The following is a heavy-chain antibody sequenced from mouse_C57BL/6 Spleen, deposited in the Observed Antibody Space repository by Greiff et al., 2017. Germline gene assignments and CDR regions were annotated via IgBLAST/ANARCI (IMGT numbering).Heavy chain of an antibody. V-gene: IGHV1-62-2*01. CDR1: GYTFTESS. CDR2: FYPGCGSI. J-gene: IGHJ2*01. D-gene: IGHD1-1*01. Sequence: QVQLQQSGAELVKPGASVKLSCKASGYTFTESSIHWVQQRSGQGLEWVGWFYPGCGSIKYNEKFKDHATLTSDKSSSTVNRGLSRLTTEDSEVDFGARHEEEVVPFDYWGQGTTLTVSS. CDR3: ARHEEEVVPFDY.